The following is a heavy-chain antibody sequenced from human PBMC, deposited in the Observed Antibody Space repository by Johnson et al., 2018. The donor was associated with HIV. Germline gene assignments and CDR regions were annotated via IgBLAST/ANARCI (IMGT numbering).Heavy chain of an antibody. CDR1: GFTFSDYY. CDR2: ISSSGSTI. D-gene: IGHD6-19*01. Sequence: VQLLESGGGLVKPGGSLRLSCAASGFTFSDYYMSWIRQAPGKGLEWVSYISSSGSTIYYADSVKGRFTISRDNAKNALYLQMNSLIAEDTAVYYCVSAVANSRNAFDIWGQGTMVTVSS. V-gene: IGHV3-11*04. J-gene: IGHJ3*02. CDR3: VSAVANSRNAFDI.